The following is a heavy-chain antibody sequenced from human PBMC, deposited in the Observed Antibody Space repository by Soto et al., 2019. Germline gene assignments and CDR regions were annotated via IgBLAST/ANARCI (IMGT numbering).Heavy chain of an antibody. CDR2: IKSYHGGGT. CDR1: GLSFTNAW. CDR3: TADLIGTYYSPYDY. J-gene: IGHJ4*02. Sequence: PGGSLRLSCEVSGLSFTNAWMNWVRQAPGKGLELVGRIKSYHGGGTDYAAPVKGRFTISRDDSKNTVFLQMDSLKVEDTAVYYCTADLIGTYYSPYDYWGQGILVTVSS. D-gene: IGHD3-10*01. V-gene: IGHV3-15*07.